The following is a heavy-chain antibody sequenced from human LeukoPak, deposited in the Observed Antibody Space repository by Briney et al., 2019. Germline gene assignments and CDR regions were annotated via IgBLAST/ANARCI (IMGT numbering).Heavy chain of an antibody. J-gene: IGHJ4*02. CDR3: AKTSCSTTSCPGDY. D-gene: IGHD2-2*01. CDR1: GFTFSTYG. V-gene: IGHV3-30*02. CDR2: IWYDGSNK. Sequence: PGGSLRLSCAASGFTFSTYGMHWVRQAPGKGLEWVASIWYDGSNKYYADSVKGRFTISRDNSKNTLYLQMNSLRAEDTAVYYCAKTSCSTTSCPGDYWGQGTLVTVSS.